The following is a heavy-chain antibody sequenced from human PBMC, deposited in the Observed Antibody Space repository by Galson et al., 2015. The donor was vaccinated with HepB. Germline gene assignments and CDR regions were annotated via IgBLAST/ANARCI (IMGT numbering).Heavy chain of an antibody. CDR3: ARDFSTPGYSSGWYFDY. D-gene: IGHD6-19*01. CDR2: INSDGSST. Sequence: SLRLSCAASGFTFSSYWMHWVRQAPGKGLVWVSRINSDGSSTSYADSVKGRFTISRDNAKNTLYLQMNSLRAEDTAVYYCARDFSTPGYSSGWYFDYWGQGTLVTVSS. J-gene: IGHJ4*02. V-gene: IGHV3-74*01. CDR1: GFTFSSYW.